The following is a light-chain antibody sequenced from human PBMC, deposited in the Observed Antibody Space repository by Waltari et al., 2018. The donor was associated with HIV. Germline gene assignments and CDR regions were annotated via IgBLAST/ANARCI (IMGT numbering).Light chain of an antibody. CDR2: EDT. CDR1: SDDVGGYSY. J-gene: IGLJ1*01. V-gene: IGLV2-14*01. CDR3: ASFSSTFTYV. Sequence: QSALTQPASVSASPGQSITISCTGSSDDVGGYSYVSWYQQFPGKPPKLLISEDTDRASEISLRFSGSKSANTASLTISGLRPEDEADYFCASFSSTFTYVFGTGTKVTVL.